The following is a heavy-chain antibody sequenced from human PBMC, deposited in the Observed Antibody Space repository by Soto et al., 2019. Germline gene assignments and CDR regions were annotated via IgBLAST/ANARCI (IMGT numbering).Heavy chain of an antibody. J-gene: IGHJ5*02. Sequence: SVKVSCKASGGTFSSYAISWVRQAPGQGLEWMGGIIPIFGTANYAQKFQGRVTITADESTSTAYMELSSLRSEDTAVYFCARGIKYGAYSRWFDPWGQGTLVTVSS. CDR3: ARGIKYGAYSRWFDP. CDR1: GGTFSSYA. V-gene: IGHV1-69*13. D-gene: IGHD4-17*01. CDR2: IIPIFGTA.